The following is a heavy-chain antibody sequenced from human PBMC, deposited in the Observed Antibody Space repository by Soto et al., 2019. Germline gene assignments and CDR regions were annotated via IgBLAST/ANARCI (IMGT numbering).Heavy chain of an antibody. CDR1: GGSISSGGYY. CDR2: IYYSGST. J-gene: IGHJ6*02. Sequence: KASGTLSLTCTVSGGSISSGGYYWSWIRQHPGKGLEWIGYIYYSGSTYYNPSLKSRVTISVDTSKNQFSLKLSSVTAADTAVYYCARDPSVSNYYHGMDVWGQGTTVTVS. D-gene: IGHD4-17*01. CDR3: ARDPSVSNYYHGMDV. V-gene: IGHV4-31*03.